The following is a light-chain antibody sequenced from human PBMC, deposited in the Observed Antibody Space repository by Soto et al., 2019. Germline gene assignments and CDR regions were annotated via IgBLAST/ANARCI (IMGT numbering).Light chain of an antibody. V-gene: IGKV1-27*01. CDR3: QKYDSAPWT. Sequence: DIQMTQSPSSLCASVRDIVTITCRASQGISNYLAWYQQKPGKVPKLLIYAASTLQSGVPSRFSGSGSGTDFTLTISSLQPEDVATYYCQKYDSAPWTFGQGTKVEIK. CDR2: AAS. CDR1: QGISNY. J-gene: IGKJ1*01.